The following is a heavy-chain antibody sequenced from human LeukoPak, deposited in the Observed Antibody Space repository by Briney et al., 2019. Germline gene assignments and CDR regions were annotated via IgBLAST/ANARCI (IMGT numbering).Heavy chain of an antibody. J-gene: IGHJ3*01. Sequence: PGGSLRLSCTASGFTFSAYAMMWVRQAPGKGPEWVSAIRGGGGSAFYADSVKGRFTISRDNSKYTLFLQMHSLSAEDTAVYYCGKEPNRYFQRGFYYGGPGNMVTVSS. D-gene: IGHD3-10*01. CDR2: IRGGGGSA. V-gene: IGHV3-23*01. CDR3: GKEPNRYFQRGFYY. CDR1: GFTFSAYA.